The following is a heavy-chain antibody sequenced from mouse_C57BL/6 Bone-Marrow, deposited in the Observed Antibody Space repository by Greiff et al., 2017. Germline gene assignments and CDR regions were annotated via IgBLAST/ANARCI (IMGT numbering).Heavy chain of an antibody. CDR2: IHSDGGST. CDR3: ASGGVKYAMVY. D-gene: IGHD1-3*01. Sequence: EVKLVESGGGLVQPGESLKLSCESYEYEFTSHDMSWVRQTPEKRLELVAAIHSDGGSTYYTETMERRFIISRDNTKKTLYLQMSSLESDDTALYYCASGGVKYAMVYWGQGTSVTVSS. V-gene: IGHV5-2*01. CDR1: EYEFTSHD. J-gene: IGHJ4*01.